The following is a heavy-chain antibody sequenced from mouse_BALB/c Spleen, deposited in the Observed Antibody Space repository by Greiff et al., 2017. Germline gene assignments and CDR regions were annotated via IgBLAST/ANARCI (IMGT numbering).Heavy chain of an antibody. J-gene: IGHJ3*01. CDR2: ISYDGSN. Sequence: VQLQQSGPGLVKPSQSLSLTCSVTGYSITSGYYWNWIRQFPGNKLEWMGYISYDGSNNYNPSLKNRISITRDTSKNQFFLKLNSVTTEDTATYYCARAHRYDLAYWGQGTLVTVSA. D-gene: IGHD2-14*01. V-gene: IGHV3-6*02. CDR3: ARAHRYDLAY. CDR1: GYSITSGYY.